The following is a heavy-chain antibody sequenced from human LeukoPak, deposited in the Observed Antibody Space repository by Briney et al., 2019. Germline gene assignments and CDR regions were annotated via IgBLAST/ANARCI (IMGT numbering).Heavy chain of an antibody. V-gene: IGHV3-53*01. Sequence: GGSLRLSCAASGFTVSSNYMSWVRQAPGKGLEWVSVIYSGGSTYYADSVKGRFTISRDNAKNSLYLQMNSLRAEDTAVYYCARGTLLWFGEYYHYFDYWGQGTLVTVSS. CDR3: ARGTLLWFGEYYHYFDY. CDR1: GFTVSSNY. J-gene: IGHJ4*02. D-gene: IGHD3-10*01. CDR2: IYSGGST.